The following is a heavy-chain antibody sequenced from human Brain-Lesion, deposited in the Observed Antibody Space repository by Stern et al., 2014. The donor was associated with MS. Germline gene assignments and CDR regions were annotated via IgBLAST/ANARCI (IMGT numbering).Heavy chain of an antibody. D-gene: IGHD6-19*01. CDR3: AKWPHHIAVAGTRYFQH. CDR2: ISGRGGAT. J-gene: IGHJ1*01. V-gene: IGHV3-23*04. Sequence: QLVQSGGGLVQPGGSLRLSCAASGFSFSTYAMSWVRQTPGKGLQWVSVISGRGGATYYAASVKGRFTISRDNSKNTLYLQMDSLRADDTAVYYCAKWPHHIAVAGTRYFQHWGQGTLVTVSS. CDR1: GFSFSTYA.